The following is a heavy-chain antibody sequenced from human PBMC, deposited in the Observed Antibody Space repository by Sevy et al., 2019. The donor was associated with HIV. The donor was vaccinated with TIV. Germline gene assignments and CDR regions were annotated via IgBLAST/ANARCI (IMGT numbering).Heavy chain of an antibody. J-gene: IGHJ4*02. CDR2: IYPGDSNT. V-gene: IGHV5-51*01. CDR1: GYRFTGYW. Sequence: GESLKISCKGSGYRFTGYWIGWVRQMPGKGLEWMGIIYPGDSNTRYNPSFQGQVTISTDKSINTAYLQWSSLKASDTATYYCARQVSSSGWGEGYFDYWGLGTLVTVSS. CDR3: ARQVSSSGWGEGYFDY. D-gene: IGHD6-19*01.